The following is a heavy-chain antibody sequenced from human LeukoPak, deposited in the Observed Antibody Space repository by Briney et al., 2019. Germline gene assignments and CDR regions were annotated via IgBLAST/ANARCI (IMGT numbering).Heavy chain of an antibody. D-gene: IGHD6-13*01. Sequence: SETLSLTCTVSGGSISSSSYYWGWIRQPPGKGLEWIGSIYHSGSTYYNPSLKSRVTISVDTSKNQFSLKLSSVTAADTAVYYCARAPLGAAAARFDYWGQGTLVTVSS. CDR3: ARAPLGAAAARFDY. CDR1: GGSISSSSYY. V-gene: IGHV4-39*07. CDR2: IYHSGST. J-gene: IGHJ4*02.